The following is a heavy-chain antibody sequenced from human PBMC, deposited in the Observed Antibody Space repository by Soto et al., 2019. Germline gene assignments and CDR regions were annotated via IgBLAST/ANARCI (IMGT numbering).Heavy chain of an antibody. D-gene: IGHD5-12*01. CDR2: ISYDGSNK. J-gene: IGHJ4*02. CDR1: GFTFSSYA. CDR3: ARVKGLEYSGYDPLDY. Sequence: GGSLRLSCAASGFTFSSYAMHWVRQAPGKGLEWVAVISYDGSNKNYADSLKGRFTISRDDSKNTVYMQMNSLRAEDTAVYYCARVKGLEYSGYDPLDYWGQGTLVTVSS. V-gene: IGHV3-30-3*01.